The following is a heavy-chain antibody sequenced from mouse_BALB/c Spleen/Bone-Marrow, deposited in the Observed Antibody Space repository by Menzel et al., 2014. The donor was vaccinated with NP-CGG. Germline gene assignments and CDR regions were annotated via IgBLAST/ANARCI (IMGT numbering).Heavy chain of an antibody. Sequence: EVKLMESGGGLVQPGGSRKLSCAASGFTFSSFGMHWVRQAPEKGLEWVACISSGSSTIYYADTVKGRFTISGDNPKNTLSLQMTSLRSEDTAMYYCTRKGALITHYYAMDYWGQGTSVTVSS. J-gene: IGHJ4*01. CDR1: GFTFSSFG. V-gene: IGHV5-17*02. CDR3: TRKGALITHYYAMDY. D-gene: IGHD2-4*01. CDR2: ISSGSSTI.